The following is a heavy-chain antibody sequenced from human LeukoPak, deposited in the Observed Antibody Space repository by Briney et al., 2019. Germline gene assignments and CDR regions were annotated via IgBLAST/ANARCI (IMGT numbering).Heavy chain of an antibody. J-gene: IGHJ4*02. Sequence: PSETLSLTCTVSGDSISTYYWSWIRQPPGKGLESIGYIYYSGTSYYNPSLKSRVTISVDRSKNQFSLKLSSVTAADTAVYYCARASPAHSGVDYWGQGTLVTVSS. CDR2: IYYSGTS. CDR1: GDSISTYY. CDR3: ARASPAHSGVDY. V-gene: IGHV4-59*12. D-gene: IGHD3-3*01.